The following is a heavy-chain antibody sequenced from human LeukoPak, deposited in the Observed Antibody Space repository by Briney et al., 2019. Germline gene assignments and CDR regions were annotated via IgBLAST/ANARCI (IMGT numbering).Heavy chain of an antibody. D-gene: IGHD5-24*01. CDR2: VYYSGTT. CDR1: GGSISSGNYY. V-gene: IGHV4-39*07. J-gene: IGHJ5*02. CDR3: ARDVGRDGFNLRNWFDP. Sequence: PSETLSLTCTVSGGSISSGNYYWGWIRQPPGKGLEWIVSVYYSGTTYYNPSLKSRLTISVDTSKNQFSLKLTSVTAADTAVYYCARDVGRDGFNLRNWFDPWGQGTLVSVSS.